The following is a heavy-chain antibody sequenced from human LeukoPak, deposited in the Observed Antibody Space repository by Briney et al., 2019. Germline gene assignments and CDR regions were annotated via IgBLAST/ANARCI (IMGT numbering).Heavy chain of an antibody. CDR1: GFTFSSYW. Sequence: GGSLRLSCAASGFTFSSYWMSWVRQAPGKGLEWVANIKQDGSEKYYVDSVKGRFTISRDNAKNSLYLQMNSLRAEDTAVYYCARDLMEQWLVRGDYWGQGTLVTVSS. J-gene: IGHJ4*02. V-gene: IGHV3-7*01. D-gene: IGHD6-19*01. CDR2: IKQDGSEK. CDR3: ARDLMEQWLVRGDY.